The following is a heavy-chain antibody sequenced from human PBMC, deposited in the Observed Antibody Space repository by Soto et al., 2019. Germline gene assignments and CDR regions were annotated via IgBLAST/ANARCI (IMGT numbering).Heavy chain of an antibody. D-gene: IGHD2-15*01. CDR2: IYYSGST. CDR1: GGSISSSSYY. V-gene: IGHV4-39*01. J-gene: IGHJ4*02. Sequence: SETLSLTCTVSGGSISSSSYYWGWIRQPPGKGLEWIGSIYYSGSTYYNSSLKSRVTISVDTSKNQFSLKLSSVTAADTAVYYCARTDIVVVVAATLYFDYWGQGTLVTVSS. CDR3: ARTDIVVVVAATLYFDY.